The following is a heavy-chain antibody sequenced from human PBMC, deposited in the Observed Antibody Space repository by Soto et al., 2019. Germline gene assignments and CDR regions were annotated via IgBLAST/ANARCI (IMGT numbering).Heavy chain of an antibody. Sequence: GGSLRLSCAASGFTFSSYAMSWVRQAPGKGLEWVSAISGSGGSTYYADSVKGRFTISRDNSKKKLYLQMNRLRAEDTAAFYCAKDPSPVYYYDSSSWFDPWGQGTLVTVSS. J-gene: IGHJ5*02. V-gene: IGHV3-23*01. CDR2: ISGSGGST. CDR3: AKDPSPVYYYDSSSWFDP. D-gene: IGHD3-22*01. CDR1: GFTFSSYA.